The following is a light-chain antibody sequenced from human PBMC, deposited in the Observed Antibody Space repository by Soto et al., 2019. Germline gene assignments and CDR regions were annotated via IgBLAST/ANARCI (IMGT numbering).Light chain of an antibody. CDR3: QQSFLTPFT. CDR2: AAS. CDR1: QTLDTY. Sequence: DIQMNQSPTSLSASVGDRVTITCRASQTLDTYLNWFQHRPGHDPKLLISAASKLQTGVPSRFSGSGSGTEFTLTISSLQPEDFATYYCQQSFLTPFTFGGGTRVEIK. V-gene: IGKV1-39*01. J-gene: IGKJ4*01.